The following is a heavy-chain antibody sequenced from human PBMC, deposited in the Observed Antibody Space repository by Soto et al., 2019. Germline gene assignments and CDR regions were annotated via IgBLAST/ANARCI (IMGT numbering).Heavy chain of an antibody. J-gene: IGHJ4*02. CDR1: GVSVSNGSYY. CDR2: IYYSGST. D-gene: IGHD6-13*01. CDR3: AREQQLGHVKTFDH. Sequence: SLTCTVSGVSVSNGSYYWTWIRQPPGKGLEWIGYIYYSGSTNYNPSLKSRVTISVDTSKNQFSLKLSSVTATDTAIYYCAREQQLGHVKTFDHWGQGTLVTVSS. V-gene: IGHV4-61*01.